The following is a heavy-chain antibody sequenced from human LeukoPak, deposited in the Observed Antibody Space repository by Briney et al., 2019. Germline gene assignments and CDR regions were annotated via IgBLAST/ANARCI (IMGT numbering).Heavy chain of an antibody. CDR1: GGSISSSSYY. V-gene: IGHV4-39*07. D-gene: IGHD3-22*01. Sequence: SETLSLTCTVSGGSISSSSYYWGWIRQLPGKGLEWIGSIYYSGGTYYNPSLKSRVTISVDTSKNQFSLKLSSVTAADTAVYYCARIYYDSSGYYYYYYMDVWGKGTTVTVSS. CDR3: ARIYYDSSGYYYYYYMDV. J-gene: IGHJ6*03. CDR2: IYYSGGT.